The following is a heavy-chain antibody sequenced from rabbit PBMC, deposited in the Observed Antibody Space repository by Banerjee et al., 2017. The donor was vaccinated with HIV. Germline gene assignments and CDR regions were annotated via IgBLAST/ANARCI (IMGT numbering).Heavy chain of an antibody. V-gene: IGHV1S40*01. Sequence: QSLEESGGDLVKPGASLTLTCTASGFTISSSYWICWVRQAPGKGLEWIACIDAGSDGISYYASWAKGRFTISKTSSTTVTLQMTSLTAADTATYFCARDSRYSYNDYGATRLDLWGPGTLVTVS. CDR1: GFTISSSYW. CDR2: IDAGSDGIS. D-gene: IGHD2-1*01. J-gene: IGHJ6*01. CDR3: ARDSRYSYNDYGATRLDL.